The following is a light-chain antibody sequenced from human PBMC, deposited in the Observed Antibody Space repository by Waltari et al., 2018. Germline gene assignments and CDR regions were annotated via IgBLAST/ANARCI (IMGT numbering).Light chain of an antibody. Sequence: QSTLTQPASVSGSPGQSITISCTGTNSDVGGYNYVSWYQQLPGKAPKLMIYDVNKWPSWFSNRFSGSKSGNTAALTISGLQAEDEADYYCSSYTNRDTHVIFGGGTKLTVL. V-gene: IGLV2-14*03. CDR2: DVN. CDR1: NSDVGGYNY. J-gene: IGLJ2*01. CDR3: SSYTNRDTHVI.